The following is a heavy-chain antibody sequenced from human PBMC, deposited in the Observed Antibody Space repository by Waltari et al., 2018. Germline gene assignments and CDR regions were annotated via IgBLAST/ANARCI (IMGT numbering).Heavy chain of an antibody. CDR2: ISAYNGNT. CDR3: ASWEAQLYGDGVGYDY. J-gene: IGHJ4*02. V-gene: IGHV1-18*01. Sequence: QVQLVQSGAEVKKPGASVKVSCKASGYTFTSYGISWVRQAPGQGLEWMGWISAYNGNTNYAHKPQGRVTMTTDTSTSTAYMELRSLRSDDTAVYYCASWEAQLYGDGVGYDYWGQGTLVTVSS. D-gene: IGHD4-17*01. CDR1: GYTFTSYG.